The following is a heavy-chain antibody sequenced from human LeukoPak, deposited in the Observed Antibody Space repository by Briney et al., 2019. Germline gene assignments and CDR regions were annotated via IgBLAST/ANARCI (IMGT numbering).Heavy chain of an antibody. CDR3: ARHKFRGGYSYGTAKGFDY. V-gene: IGHV4-34*01. Sequence: PSETLSLTCAVYGGSFSGYYWSWIRQPPGKGLEWIGEINHSGSTNYNPSLKSRVTISVDTSKNQFSLKLSSVTAADTAVYYCARHKFRGGYSYGTAKGFDYWGQGTLVTVSS. J-gene: IGHJ4*02. CDR1: GGSFSGYY. CDR2: INHSGST. D-gene: IGHD5-18*01.